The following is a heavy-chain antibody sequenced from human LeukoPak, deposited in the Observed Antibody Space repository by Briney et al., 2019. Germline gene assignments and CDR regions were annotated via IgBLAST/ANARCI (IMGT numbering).Heavy chain of an antibody. D-gene: IGHD3-22*01. V-gene: IGHV3-23*01. Sequence: GSLRLSCAASGFTFSSYAMSWVRQAPGKGLEWVSGISGSGVSTYYADSVKGRFTISRDNSKNTLCLQMNSLRAEDTAVYYCAKDRSYYDSSGYIYYFDYWGQGTLVTVSS. CDR3: AKDRSYYDSSGYIYYFDY. J-gene: IGHJ4*02. CDR1: GFTFSSYA. CDR2: ISGSGVST.